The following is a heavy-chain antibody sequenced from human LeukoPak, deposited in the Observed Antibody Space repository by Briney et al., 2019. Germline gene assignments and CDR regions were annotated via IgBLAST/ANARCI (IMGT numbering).Heavy chain of an antibody. CDR3: AGVPGYSYGRLPVHYYFDY. J-gene: IGHJ4*02. Sequence: PSETLSLTCAVYGGSFSGYHWSWIRQPPGKGQEWIGEINHSGSTNYNPSLKSRVTISVDTSKNQFSLKLSSVTAADTAVYYCAGVPGYSYGRLPVHYYFDYWGQGTLVTVSS. V-gene: IGHV4-34*01. CDR2: INHSGST. D-gene: IGHD5-18*01. CDR1: GGSFSGYH.